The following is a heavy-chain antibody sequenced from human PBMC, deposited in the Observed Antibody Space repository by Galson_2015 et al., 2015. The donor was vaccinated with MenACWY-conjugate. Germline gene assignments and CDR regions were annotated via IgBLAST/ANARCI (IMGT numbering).Heavy chain of an antibody. CDR3: ATDSSIGLDYYYGMDV. J-gene: IGHJ6*02. D-gene: IGHD2/OR15-2a*01. Sequence: SVKVSCKVSGYTLTELSMHWVRQAPGKGLEWMRGFDPEDGETIYAQKFQGRVTMTEDTSTDTAYMELSSLRSEDTAVYYCATDSSIGLDYYYGMDVWGQGTTVTVSS. CDR1: GYTLTELS. V-gene: IGHV1-24*01. CDR2: FDPEDGET.